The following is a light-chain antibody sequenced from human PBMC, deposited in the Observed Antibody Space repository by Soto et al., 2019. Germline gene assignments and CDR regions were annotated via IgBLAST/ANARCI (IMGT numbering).Light chain of an antibody. J-gene: IGKJ2*01. CDR3: QQYGRSLPT. CDR2: GAS. V-gene: IGKV3-20*01. Sequence: ENVLTQSPDILSLSPGERVTLSCSASQSISNNYLAWYQQKPGQAPRVLIYGASSRATGIPDRFSGSGSGTDFTLTLSRLQPEDLALYYCQQYGRSLPTFGRGTKLEIK. CDR1: QSISNNY.